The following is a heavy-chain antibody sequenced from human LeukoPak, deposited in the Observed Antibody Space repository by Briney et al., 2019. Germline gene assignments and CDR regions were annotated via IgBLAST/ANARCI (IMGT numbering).Heavy chain of an antibody. CDR1: GFTFSSYW. V-gene: IGHV3-15*01. CDR3: ITVGTYYDILTGYPVKY. J-gene: IGHJ4*02. Sequence: PGGSLRLSCAASGFTFSSYWMSWVRQAPGKGLEWVGRIKSKTDGGTTDYAAPVKGRFTISRDDSKNTLYLQMNSLKTEDTAVYYCITVGTYYDILTGYPVKYWGQGTLVTVSS. CDR2: IKSKTDGGTT. D-gene: IGHD3-9*01.